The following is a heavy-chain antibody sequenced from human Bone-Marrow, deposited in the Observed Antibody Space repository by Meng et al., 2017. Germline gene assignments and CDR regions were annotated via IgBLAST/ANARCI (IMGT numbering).Heavy chain of an antibody. J-gene: IGHJ4*02. CDR2: ISTSGSTI. V-gene: IGHV3-48*03. D-gene: IGHD3-16*02. CDR1: GFTFSSYE. Sequence: GGSLRLSCAASGFTFSSYEMHWLRQAPGKGLEWASYISTSGSTIYYADSVKGRFTISRDNAKNSLYLQMNSLRAEDTAVYYCARDSYDYVWGSYRYNYFDYWGQGTLVTVSS. CDR3: ARDSYDYVWGSYRYNYFDY.